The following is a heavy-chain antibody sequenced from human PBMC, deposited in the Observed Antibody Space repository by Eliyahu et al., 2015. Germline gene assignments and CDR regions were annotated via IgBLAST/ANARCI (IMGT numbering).Heavy chain of an antibody. V-gene: IGHV3-73*01. CDR3: TRLEDCSSTSCYYSDYYFDY. J-gene: IGHJ4*02. CDR1: GFTFSGSA. Sequence: EVQLVESGGGLVQPGGSLXLSCAASGFTFSGSAMXWVRQASGKGLEWVGRIRSKANSYATAYAASVKGRFTISRDDSKNTAYLQMNSLKTEDTAVYYCTRLEDCSSTSCYYSDYYFDYWGQGTLVTVSS. CDR2: IRSKANSYAT. D-gene: IGHD2-2*01.